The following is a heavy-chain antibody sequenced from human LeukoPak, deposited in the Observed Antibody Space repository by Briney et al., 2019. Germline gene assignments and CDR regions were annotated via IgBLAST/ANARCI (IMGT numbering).Heavy chain of an antibody. J-gene: IGHJ4*02. D-gene: IGHD3-22*01. CDR1: GFTFSSYE. Sequence: RGSLRLSCAASGFTFSSYEMNWVRQAPGKGLEWVSYISSSGSTIYYADSVKGRFTISKDNAKNSLYLQMNSLRAEDTAVYYCARVNYGSGLDYWGQGTLVTVSS. CDR3: ARVNYGSGLDY. V-gene: IGHV3-48*03. CDR2: ISSSGSTI.